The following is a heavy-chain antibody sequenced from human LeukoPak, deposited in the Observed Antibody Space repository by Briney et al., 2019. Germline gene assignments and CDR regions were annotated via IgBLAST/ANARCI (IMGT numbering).Heavy chain of an antibody. CDR3: ARVIATRPHYHYYMDV. CDR1: VFTYCDHY. V-gene: IGHV3-11*04. D-gene: IGHD6-6*01. Sequence: GGSVRLSCAASVFTYCDHYMSWLPQAPGQGLEWFTYISNGGRTIYYADSEKGRFTISRGNAENSLYLQMNSQRPEDKAVYYCARVIATRPHYHYYMDVWGKGTTVTVSS. CDR2: ISNGGRTI. J-gene: IGHJ6*03.